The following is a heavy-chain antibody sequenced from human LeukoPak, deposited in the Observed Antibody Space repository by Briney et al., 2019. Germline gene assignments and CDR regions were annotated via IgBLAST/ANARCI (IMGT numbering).Heavy chain of an antibody. J-gene: IGHJ5*02. V-gene: IGHV4-34*01. CDR1: GGSFSGYY. Sequence: PSETLSLTCAVYGGSFSGYYWSWIRQPPGKGLEWIGEINHSGSTNYNPSLKSRVTISVDTSKNQFSLKLSSVTAADTAVYYCARGGLERRSGFDPWGQGTLVTVSS. CDR2: INHSGST. CDR3: ARGGLERRSGFDP. D-gene: IGHD1-1*01.